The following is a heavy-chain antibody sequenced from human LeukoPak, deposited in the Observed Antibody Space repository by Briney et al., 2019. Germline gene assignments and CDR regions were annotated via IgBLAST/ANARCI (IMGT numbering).Heavy chain of an antibody. Sequence: SETLSLTCAVSGYSISSGYYWGWIRQPPGKGLEWIGNIYHDGSTFYHPSLKSRVTISVDTSKNQFSVNLNSVTAADTAVYYCARGDYYDSSGCIDSWGQGTLVTVSS. CDR1: GYSISSGYY. V-gene: IGHV4-38-2*01. D-gene: IGHD3-22*01. CDR2: IYHDGST. CDR3: ARGDYYDSSGCIDS. J-gene: IGHJ4*02.